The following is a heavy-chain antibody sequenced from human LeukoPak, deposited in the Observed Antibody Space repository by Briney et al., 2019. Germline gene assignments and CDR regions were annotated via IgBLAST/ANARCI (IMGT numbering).Heavy chain of an antibody. CDR2: ISSSGTYI. Sequence: PGGSLRPSRAAAAFTFSTYSMNWVSQAPGKWLEWLSSISSSGTYIYYTDSVKGRFTTSRDNAKNSLYLQMNRLRAEDTAVYYCARSPTGGLYPGGDYWGQGTLVTVSS. CDR3: ARSPTGGLYPGGDY. V-gene: IGHV3-21*01. D-gene: IGHD6-19*01. J-gene: IGHJ4*02. CDR1: AFTFSTYS.